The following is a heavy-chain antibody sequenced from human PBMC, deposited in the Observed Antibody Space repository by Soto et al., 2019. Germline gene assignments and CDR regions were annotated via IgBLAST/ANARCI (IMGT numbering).Heavy chain of an antibody. CDR2: ISGSGSST. D-gene: IGHD6-19*01. CDR1: GFTFSSYA. J-gene: IGHJ4*02. CDR3: AKKADPTMGLDY. Sequence: GGSLRLSCAASGFTFSSYAMSWVRQAPGKGLEWVSTISGSGSSTYYTDSVKGRFIISRDNSKNTLYLQMNSLRAEDTAVYYCAKKADPTMGLDYWGQGTLVTVSS. V-gene: IGHV3-23*01.